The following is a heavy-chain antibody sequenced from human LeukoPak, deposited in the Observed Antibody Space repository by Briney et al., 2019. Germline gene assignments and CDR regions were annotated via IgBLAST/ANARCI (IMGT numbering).Heavy chain of an antibody. CDR3: VRGAYTDY. J-gene: IGHJ4*02. CDR1: GFIFSNYW. D-gene: IGHD4-11*01. V-gene: IGHV3-74*01. Sequence: PGGSLRLSRAASGFIFSNYWMHWVRQAPGKRLVWVSRIKSDGSSTNYADSVKGRFTISRDNANNTLYLQMNSLRAEDTAVYYCVRGAYTDYWGQGTLVIVSS. CDR2: IKSDGSST.